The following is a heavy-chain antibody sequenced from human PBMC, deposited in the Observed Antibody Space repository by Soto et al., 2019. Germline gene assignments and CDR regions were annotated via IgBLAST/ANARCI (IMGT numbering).Heavy chain of an antibody. Sequence: QLQESGSRLVKPSQTLSLTCAVSGDSISGSHYSWSWIRQPPGKGLEWIGYIHSGGTHYSPSLRSRVSISIDGSKNQFSLRLTSVTAADTAVYYCSTSSSGWPNWFDPWGQGTLVTVSS. CDR2: IHSGGT. J-gene: IGHJ5*02. V-gene: IGHV4-30-2*01. CDR1: GDSISGSHYS. CDR3: STSSSGWPNWFDP. D-gene: IGHD6-19*01.